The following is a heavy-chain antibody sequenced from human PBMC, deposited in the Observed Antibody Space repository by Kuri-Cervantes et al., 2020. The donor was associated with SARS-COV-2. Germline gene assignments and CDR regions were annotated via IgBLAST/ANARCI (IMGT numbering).Heavy chain of an antibody. Sequence: ASVKVSCKASGYTFTSYDINWVRQATGQGLEWMGWMNPNSGNTGYAQKVQGRVTMTTETSTNTAYMELRSLRSDDTAVYYCARYFGFGEFSDYFDYWGQGTLVTVSS. CDR2: MNPNSGNT. CDR3: ARYFGFGEFSDYFDY. D-gene: IGHD3-10*01. J-gene: IGHJ4*02. V-gene: IGHV1-8*02. CDR1: GYTFTSYD.